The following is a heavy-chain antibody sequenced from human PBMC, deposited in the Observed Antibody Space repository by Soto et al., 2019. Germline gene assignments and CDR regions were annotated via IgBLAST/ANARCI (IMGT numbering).Heavy chain of an antibody. J-gene: IGHJ6*03. CDR3: ARVVSGYDFYYYYYMDV. D-gene: IGHD5-18*01. CDR1: GFTFSSYS. V-gene: IGHV3-48*01. CDR2: ISSSSSTI. Sequence: GGSLRLSCAASGFTFSSYSMNWVRQAPGKGLEWVSYISSSSSTIYYADSVKGRFTISRDDAKNSLYLQMNSLRAEDTAVYYCARVVSGYDFYYYYYMDVWGKGATVTVS.